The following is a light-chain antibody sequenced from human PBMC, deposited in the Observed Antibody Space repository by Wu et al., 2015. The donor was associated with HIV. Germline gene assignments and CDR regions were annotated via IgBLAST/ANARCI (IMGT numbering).Light chain of an antibody. J-gene: IGKJ1*01. V-gene: IGKV3-15*01. CDR1: QNINSN. Sequence: EIVMTQSPAALSVSPGERATLSCRASQNINSNLAWYQQKPGQAPRLLMYGATTRATGIPARFTGSESGTEFTLTINSIQSDDFAVYYCQHYNAWPPWTFGQGTKVESK. CDR2: GAT. CDR3: QHYNAWPPWT.